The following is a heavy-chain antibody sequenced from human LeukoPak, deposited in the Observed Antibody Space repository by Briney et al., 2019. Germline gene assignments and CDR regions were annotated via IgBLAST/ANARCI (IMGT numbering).Heavy chain of an antibody. CDR1: GGSISSGSYY. J-gene: IGHJ4*02. Sequence: PSETLSLTCTVAGGSISSGSYYWSWIRQPAGKGLEWIRRIYTSGSTNYNPSLKSRVTISVDTSKNQFSLKLSSVPAADTAVYYCARLVGYSYEYYFDYWGQGTLVIVSS. V-gene: IGHV4-61*02. D-gene: IGHD5-18*01. CDR2: IYTSGST. CDR3: ARLVGYSYEYYFDY.